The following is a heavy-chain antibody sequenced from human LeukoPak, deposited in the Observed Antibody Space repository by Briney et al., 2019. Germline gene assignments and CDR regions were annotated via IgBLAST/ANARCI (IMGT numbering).Heavy chain of an antibody. Sequence: GASVKVSCKASGYTFTSYGISWVRQAPGQGLEWMGWISACNGNTNYAQKLQGRVTMTRDMSTSTDFMELSSLRSEDTAVYYCARDNSVGDNAWWFDPWGQGTLVTVSS. CDR2: ISACNGNT. J-gene: IGHJ5*02. CDR3: ARDNSVGDNAWWFDP. CDR1: GYTFTSYG. V-gene: IGHV1-18*01. D-gene: IGHD1-26*01.